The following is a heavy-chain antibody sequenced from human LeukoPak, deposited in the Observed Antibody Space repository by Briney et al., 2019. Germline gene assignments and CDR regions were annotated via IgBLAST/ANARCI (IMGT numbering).Heavy chain of an antibody. V-gene: IGHV4-4*07. CDR1: GGSISSYY. J-gene: IGHJ4*02. CDR2: IYTSGST. CDR3: ARDLMGIAYRGAFYY. D-gene: IGHD6-13*01. Sequence: PSETLSLTCTVSGGSISSYYWSWIRQPAGKGLEWIGRIYTSGSTNYNPSLRSRVTMSVDTSKNQFSLKLSSVTAEGTAVYYCARDLMGIAYRGAFYYWGQGTLVTVSS.